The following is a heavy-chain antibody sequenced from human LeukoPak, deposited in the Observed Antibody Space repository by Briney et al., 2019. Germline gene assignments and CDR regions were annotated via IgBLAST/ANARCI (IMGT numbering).Heavy chain of an antibody. CDR1: GFTFSSYA. J-gene: IGHJ4*02. CDR2: TCGSGGNT. D-gene: IGHD6-19*01. CDR3: TKVLIAGFSSGWYLAY. Sequence: GGSLRLSCAGSGFTFSSYAMSWVRQAPGKGLEWVAVTCGSGGNTHYADSVKGRFSFSRDTSEKWLFLQMNSLRADASALYYCTKVLIAGFSSGWYLAYWGQGTLVTVSS. V-gene: IGHV3-23*01.